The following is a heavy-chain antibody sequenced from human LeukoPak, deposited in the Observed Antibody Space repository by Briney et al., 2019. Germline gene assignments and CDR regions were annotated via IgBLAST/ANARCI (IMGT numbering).Heavy chain of an antibody. D-gene: IGHD7-27*01. CDR2: ISSSSSYI. V-gene: IGHV3-21*01. CDR3: APPAGESGY. CDR1: GGSFSGYY. Sequence: ETLSLTCAVYGGSFSGYYWSWIRQPPGKGLEWVSSISSSSSYIYYADSVKGRFTISRDNAKNSLYLQMNSLRAEDTAVYYCAPPAGESGYWGQGTLVTVSS. J-gene: IGHJ4*02.